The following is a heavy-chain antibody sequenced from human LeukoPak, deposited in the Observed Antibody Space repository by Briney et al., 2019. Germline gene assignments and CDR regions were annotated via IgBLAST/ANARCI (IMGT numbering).Heavy chain of an antibody. CDR1: GGTFSSYA. CDR2: IIPIFGAA. Sequence: SVKVSCKASGGTFSSYAISWVRQAPGQGLEWMGGIIPIFGAANYAQKFQGRVTITADESTSTAYMELSSLRSEDTAVYYCAGVRDGYNAYYFDYWGQGTLVTVSS. J-gene: IGHJ4*02. CDR3: AGVRDGYNAYYFDY. D-gene: IGHD5-24*01. V-gene: IGHV1-69*13.